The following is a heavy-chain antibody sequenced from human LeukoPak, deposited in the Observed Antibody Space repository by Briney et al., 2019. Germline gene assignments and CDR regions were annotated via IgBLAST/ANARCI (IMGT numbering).Heavy chain of an antibody. D-gene: IGHD2-2*01. CDR3: ARGPAAAIDY. J-gene: IGHJ4*02. CDR2: ISAPSSAI. Sequence: GGSLRLSCAASGFTFNTYSMNWVRQAPGKGLEWISYISAPSSAIHYADSVKGRFTISRDNAKNSLYLQMSSLRDEDTAVYYCARGPAAAIDYWGQGTLVTVSS. V-gene: IGHV3-48*02. CDR1: GFTFNTYS.